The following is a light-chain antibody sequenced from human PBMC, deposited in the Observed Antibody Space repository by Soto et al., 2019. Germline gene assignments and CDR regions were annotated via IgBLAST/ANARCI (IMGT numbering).Light chain of an antibody. Sequence: EIVLTQSPGTLSLSPGERATLSSRASQSVSSSYLAWYQQKPGQAPRLLIYGASSRATGIPARFSGSGSGTEFTLTISSLQSEDFAVYYCQQYNIWPQTFGQGTKVDIK. V-gene: IGKV3-20*01. CDR2: GAS. CDR3: QQYNIWPQT. CDR1: QSVSSSY. J-gene: IGKJ1*01.